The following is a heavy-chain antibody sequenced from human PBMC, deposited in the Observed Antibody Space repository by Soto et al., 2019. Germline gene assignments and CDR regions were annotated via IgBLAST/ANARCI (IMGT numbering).Heavy chain of an antibody. J-gene: IGHJ6*02. D-gene: IGHD3-3*01. CDR3: ARLYDFWSGKPSYGMDV. CDR2: MNPNSGNT. Sequence: GASVKVSCKASGYTFTTYDISWVRQAPGQGLEWMGWMNPNSGNTGYAQKFQGRVTMTRNTSISTAYMELSSLRSEDTAVYYCARLYDFWSGKPSYGMDVWGQGTTVTVSS. CDR1: GYTFTTYD. V-gene: IGHV1-8*02.